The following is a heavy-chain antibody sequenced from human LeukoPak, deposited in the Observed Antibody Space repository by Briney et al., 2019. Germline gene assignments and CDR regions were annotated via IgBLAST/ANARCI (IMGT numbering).Heavy chain of an antibody. Sequence: GASVKVSCKASGYTFTGYYMHWVRQAPGQGLEWMGWINPNSGGTNYAQKFQGRVTMTRDTSISTAYMELSRLRSDDTAVYYCARMTAYYDILTGYSEHFDYWGQGTLVTVSS. D-gene: IGHD3-9*01. CDR1: GYTFTGYY. V-gene: IGHV1-2*02. CDR2: INPNSGGT. CDR3: ARMTAYYDILTGYSEHFDY. J-gene: IGHJ4*02.